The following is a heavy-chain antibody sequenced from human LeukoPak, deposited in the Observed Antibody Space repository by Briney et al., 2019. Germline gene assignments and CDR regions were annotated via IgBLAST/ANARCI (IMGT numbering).Heavy chain of an antibody. J-gene: IGHJ5*02. V-gene: IGHV4-34*01. CDR2: INHSGST. CDR3: ARRKVTIFGVVTLYNWFDP. D-gene: IGHD3-3*01. CDR1: GGSFSGYY. Sequence: SETLSLTCAVYGGSFSGYYWSWIRQPPGRGLEWIGEINHSGSTNYNPSLKSRVTISVDTSKNQFSLKLSSVTAADTAVYYCARRKVTIFGVVTLYNWFDPWGQGTLVTVSS.